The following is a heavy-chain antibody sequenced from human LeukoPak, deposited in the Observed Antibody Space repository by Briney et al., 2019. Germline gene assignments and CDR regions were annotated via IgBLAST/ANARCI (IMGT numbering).Heavy chain of an antibody. D-gene: IGHD4-17*01. CDR3: AKGGATVIDY. J-gene: IGHJ4*02. V-gene: IGHV3-74*01. CDR2: INSDGSST. CDR1: GFTFSNYW. Sequence: GGSLRLSCAASGFTFSNYWMHWVRQAPGKGLVWVSRINSDGSSTTSADSVKGRFTISKDSAKNTLYLQMNSLRAEDTAVYYCAKGGATVIDYWGQGTLVTVSS.